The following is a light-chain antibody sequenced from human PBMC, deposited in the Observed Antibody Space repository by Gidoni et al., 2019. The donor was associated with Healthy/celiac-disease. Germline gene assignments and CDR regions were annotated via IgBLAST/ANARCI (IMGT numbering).Light chain of an antibody. V-gene: IGKV4-1*01. Sequence: DIVMTQSPDSLAVSLGERATINCKSSQNVLYSSNNKNYLAWYQQKPGQPPKLLIYWASTRESGVPDRVSGSGSATDFTLTISSLQAEDVAVYFCQQYYTTPFTFGPXTKVDIK. CDR1: QNVLYSSNNKNY. J-gene: IGKJ3*01. CDR2: WAS. CDR3: QQYYTTPFT.